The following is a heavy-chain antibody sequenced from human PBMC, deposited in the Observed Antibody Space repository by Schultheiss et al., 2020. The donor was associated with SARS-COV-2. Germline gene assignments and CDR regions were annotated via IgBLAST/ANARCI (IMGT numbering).Heavy chain of an antibody. CDR3: ARGHFVAATGWFDP. D-gene: IGHD2-21*01. CDR1: GGSVSSGSYY. CDR2: IYHSGST. Sequence: SETLSLTCTVSGGSVSSGSYYWSWIRQPPGKGLEWIGEIYHSGSTYYNPSLKSRVTISVDTSKNQFSLKLSSVTAADTAVYYCARGHFVAATGWFDPWGQGTLVTVSS. J-gene: IGHJ5*02. V-gene: IGHV4-61*01.